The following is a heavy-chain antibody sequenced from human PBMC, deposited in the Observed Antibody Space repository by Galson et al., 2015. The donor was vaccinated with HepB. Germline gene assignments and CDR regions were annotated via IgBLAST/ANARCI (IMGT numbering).Heavy chain of an antibody. D-gene: IGHD3-3*01. V-gene: IGHV3-13*05. CDR1: GFTFSSYD. Sequence: SLRLSCAASGFTFSSYDMHWVRQATGKGLEWVSAIGTAGDPYYPGSVKGRFTISRENAKNSLYLQMNSLRAGDTAVYYCARARGYYDFWSGSKGDAFDIWGQGTMVTVSS. J-gene: IGHJ3*02. CDR2: IGTAGDP. CDR3: ARARGYYDFWSGSKGDAFDI.